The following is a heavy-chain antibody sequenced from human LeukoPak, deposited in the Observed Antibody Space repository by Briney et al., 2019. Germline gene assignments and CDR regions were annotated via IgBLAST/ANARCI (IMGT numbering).Heavy chain of an antibody. CDR3: AKWGDYDVLTGYYVSDS. V-gene: IGHV3-23*01. Sequence: GASLSLSCAASGFIFSNYAMYWVRPAPGKGLEWVSAISGRSNNTYYADSVKGRFTISRDSSKNTLYLQMNSLRADDTAVYYCAKWGDYDVLTGYYVSDSWGQGTLVTVSS. D-gene: IGHD3-9*01. CDR2: ISGRSNNT. J-gene: IGHJ5*01. CDR1: GFIFSNYA.